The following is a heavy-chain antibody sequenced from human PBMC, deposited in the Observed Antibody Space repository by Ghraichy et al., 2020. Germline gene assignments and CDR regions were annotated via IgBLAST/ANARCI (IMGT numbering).Heavy chain of an antibody. V-gene: IGHV3-30*02. J-gene: IGHJ4*02. Sequence: GGSLRLSCVVSGFTFSNYGMHWVRQAPGKGLDWMSFIPSDGSVEYYADSVKGRFSISRDNSKNTLYLQMNSLSGEDTALYYCAKDRSSGASSNGLDYWGQGTLVSVSS. CDR3: AKDRSSGASSNGLDY. CDR1: GFTFSNYG. CDR2: IPSDGSVE. D-gene: IGHD6-6*01.